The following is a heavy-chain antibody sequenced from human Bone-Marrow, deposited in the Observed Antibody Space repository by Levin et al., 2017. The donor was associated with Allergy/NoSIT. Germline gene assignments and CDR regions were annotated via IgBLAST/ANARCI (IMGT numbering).Heavy chain of an antibody. D-gene: IGHD3-10*01. Sequence: ASVKVSCKASGYTFADYHIHWVRQAPGQGLEWMGWINPNTGSTNFAQNFHVRVSTTRDTSLSTVYMELKNLRSDDTAVYFCARGGRDGLDVWGQGTTISVSS. CDR2: INPNTGST. CDR3: ARGGRDGLDV. J-gene: IGHJ6*02. CDR1: GYTFADYH. V-gene: IGHV1-2*02.